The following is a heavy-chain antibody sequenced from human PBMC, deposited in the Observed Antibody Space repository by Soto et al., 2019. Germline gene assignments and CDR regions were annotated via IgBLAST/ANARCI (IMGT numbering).Heavy chain of an antibody. CDR3: SRGDY. Sequence: QVQLQESGPRLVRPSQTLSLTCTVSGESIDTVGYYWTGIRQRPGRGLEWLGFIYHSGATYYSSSMKSRLSISIDRSQNQFSLKVTSVTAADTTVYFCSRGDYWGQGMLVTVSS. CDR1: GESIDTVGYY. J-gene: IGHJ4*02. V-gene: IGHV4-31*03. CDR2: IYHSGAT.